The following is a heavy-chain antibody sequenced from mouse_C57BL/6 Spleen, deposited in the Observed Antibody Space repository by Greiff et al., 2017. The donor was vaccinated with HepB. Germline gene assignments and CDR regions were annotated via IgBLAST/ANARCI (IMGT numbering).Heavy chain of an antibody. J-gene: IGHJ2*01. D-gene: IGHD1-1*01. Sequence: VQVVESGGGLVQPGGSLSLSCAASGFTFTDYYMSWVRQPPGKALEWLGFIRNKANGYTTEYSASVKGRFTISRDNSQSILYLQMNALRAAESATYYCARFRYYGSSPLDYWGQGTTLTVSS. CDR2: IRNKANGYTT. V-gene: IGHV7-3*01. CDR3: ARFRYYGSSPLDY. CDR1: GFTFTDYY.